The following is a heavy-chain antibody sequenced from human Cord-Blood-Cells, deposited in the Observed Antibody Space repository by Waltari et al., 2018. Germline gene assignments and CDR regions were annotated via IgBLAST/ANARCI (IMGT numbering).Heavy chain of an antibody. CDR1: GYTFTGYY. CDR3: ARVYCSGGSCYSEGVDY. CDR2: INPNSGGT. Sequence: QVQLVQSGAEVKKPGASVKVSCKASGYTFTGYYMHWARQAPGQGLEWMGWINPNSGGTNYAQKFQGRVTMTRDTSISTAYMELSRLRSDDTAVYYCARVYCSGGSCYSEGVDYWGQGTLVTVSS. J-gene: IGHJ4*02. D-gene: IGHD2-15*01. V-gene: IGHV1-2*02.